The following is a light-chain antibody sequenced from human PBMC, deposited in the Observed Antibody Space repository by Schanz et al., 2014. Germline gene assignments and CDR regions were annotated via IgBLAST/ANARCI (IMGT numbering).Light chain of an antibody. V-gene: IGKV3-15*01. CDR2: GAS. CDR1: QSVCSN. CDR3: QQYNNWPPWT. Sequence: EIVMTQSPATLSVSPGERATFSCRASQSVCSNLAWYQQKRGQAPRLLIYGASTRATGIPARFSGSGSGTEFTLTISSLQSEDFAVYYCQQYNNWPPWTFGPGTMVEFK. J-gene: IGKJ1*01.